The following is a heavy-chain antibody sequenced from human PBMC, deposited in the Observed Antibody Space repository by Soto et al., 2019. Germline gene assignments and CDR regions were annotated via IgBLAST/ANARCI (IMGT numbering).Heavy chain of an antibody. CDR3: ARQATGYYYGWFDP. V-gene: IGHV4-39*01. D-gene: IGHD3-22*01. Sequence: SETLSLTCTVSGGSISSSSYYWGWIRQPPGKGLEWIGSIYYSGSTYYNPSLKSRVTISVDTSKNQFSLKLSSVTAADTAVYYCARQATGYYYGWFDPWGQGTLVTVSS. CDR1: GGSISSSSYY. CDR2: IYYSGST. J-gene: IGHJ5*02.